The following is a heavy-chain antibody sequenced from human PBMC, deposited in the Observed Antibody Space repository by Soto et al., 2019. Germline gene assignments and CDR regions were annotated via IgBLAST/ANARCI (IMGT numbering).Heavy chain of an antibody. V-gene: IGHV4-4*02. J-gene: IGHJ5*02. CDR1: GGSISSSNW. CDR2: IYHSGST. D-gene: IGHD3-10*01. CDR3: AGIVAITIVRGVINENWFDP. Sequence: SETLSLTCAVSGGSISSSNWWSWVRPPPGKGLEWIGEIYHSGSTNYNPSLKSRVTISVDKSKNQFSLKLSSVTAADTAVYYCAGIVAITIVRGVINENWFDPWGQGTLVTVSS.